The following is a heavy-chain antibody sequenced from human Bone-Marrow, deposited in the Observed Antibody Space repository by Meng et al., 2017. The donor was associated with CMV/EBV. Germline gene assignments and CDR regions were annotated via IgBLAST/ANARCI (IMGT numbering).Heavy chain of an antibody. D-gene: IGHD5-24*01. CDR1: GFTFWNYA. CDR2: IYSGDGDT. CDR3: AKDGGWLQFTHGMDV. J-gene: IGHJ6*02. Sequence: GGSLRLSCAASGFTFWNYAMTWVRQAPGKGLEWVSIIYSGDGDTFYVDSVKGRFTISRDDSKNSLYLQMNSLRAEDMALYYCAKDGGWLQFTHGMDVWAQGPTVTVPS. V-gene: IGHV3-23*03.